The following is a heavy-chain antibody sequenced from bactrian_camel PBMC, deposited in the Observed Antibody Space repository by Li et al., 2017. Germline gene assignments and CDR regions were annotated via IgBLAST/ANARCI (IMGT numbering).Heavy chain of an antibody. CDR1: GGSFGATD. CDR2: LTWDGTT. Sequence: HVQLVESGGGSVQPGGSLRLSCTISGGSFGATDMGWYRQAPGNECDLVSSLTWDGTTYYDDSVKGRFTISHDNTKNTVYLQMNNLKPEDTAAYHCLTIEGGIPITTFPSCDHWGQGTQVTVS. V-gene: IGHV3S53*01. CDR3: LTIEGGIPITTFPSCDH. J-gene: IGHJ4*01. D-gene: IGHD2*01.